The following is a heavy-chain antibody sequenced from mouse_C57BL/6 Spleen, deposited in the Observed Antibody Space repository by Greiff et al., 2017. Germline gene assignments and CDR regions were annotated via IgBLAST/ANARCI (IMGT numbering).Heavy chain of an antibody. Sequence: QVTLKEPGPGLLQSSQTLSLTCSFSGFSLSTSGMGVSWICQPSGKGLEWLAHIYWDEDKRYHPSLKSRLTISTDNSRNQVCPKLTSVDTADTATYYCARRVRDGGSMDYWGQGTSVTVSS. CDR2: IYWDEDK. J-gene: IGHJ4*01. D-gene: IGHD2-3*01. CDR1: GFSLSTSGMG. V-gene: IGHV8-12*01. CDR3: ARRVRDGGSMDY.